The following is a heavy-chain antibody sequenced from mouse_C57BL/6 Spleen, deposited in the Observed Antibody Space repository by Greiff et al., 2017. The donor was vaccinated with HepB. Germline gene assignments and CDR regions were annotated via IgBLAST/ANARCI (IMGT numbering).Heavy chain of an antibody. CDR3: TRHYGSSYEFDY. Sequence: QVQLQQSGAELVRPGASVTLSCKASGYTFTDYEMHWVKQTPVHGLEWIGAIDPETGGTAYNQKFKGKAILTADKSSSTAYMELRSLTSEDSAVYYCTRHYGSSYEFDYWGQGTTLTVSS. CDR2: IDPETGGT. J-gene: IGHJ2*01. D-gene: IGHD1-1*01. V-gene: IGHV1-15*01. CDR1: GYTFTDYE.